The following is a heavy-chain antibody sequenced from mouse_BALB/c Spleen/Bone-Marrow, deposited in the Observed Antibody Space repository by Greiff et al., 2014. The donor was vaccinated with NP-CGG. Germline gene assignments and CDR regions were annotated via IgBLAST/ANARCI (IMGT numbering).Heavy chain of an antibody. CDR2: ILPGSGST. V-gene: IGHV1-9*01. J-gene: IGHJ4*01. CDR1: GYTFSSYW. Sequence: QVQLQQPGAELMKPGASVKISCKATGYTFSSYWIEWVKQRPGHGLEWIGEILPGSGSTNYNEKFKGKATFTADTSSSTAYMQLSSLTSEDSAVYYCARGIDYYAMDYWGQGTSVTVSS. CDR3: ARGIDYYAMDY.